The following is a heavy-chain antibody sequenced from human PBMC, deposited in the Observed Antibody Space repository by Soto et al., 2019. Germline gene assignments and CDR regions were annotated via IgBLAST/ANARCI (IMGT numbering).Heavy chain of an antibody. J-gene: IGHJ4*02. CDR2: IYWNDDK. CDR3: AHRPTLDDILTGFDY. D-gene: IGHD3-9*01. Sequence: SGPTLVNPTQTLTLTCTFSGFSLSTSGVGVGWIRQPPGKALEWLALIYWNDDKRYSPSLKSRLTVTKDTSKNQVVLTMTNMDPVDTATYYCAHRPTLDDILTGFDYWGQGTLVTVSS. CDR1: GFSLSTSGVG. V-gene: IGHV2-5*01.